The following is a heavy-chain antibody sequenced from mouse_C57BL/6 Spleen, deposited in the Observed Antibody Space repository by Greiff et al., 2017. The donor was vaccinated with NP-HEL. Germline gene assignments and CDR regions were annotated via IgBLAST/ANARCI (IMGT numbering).Heavy chain of an antibody. CDR2: IDPNSGGT. J-gene: IGHJ2*01. V-gene: IGHV1-72*01. D-gene: IGHD1-1*01. Sequence: QVQLKQSGAELVKPGASVKLSCKASGYTFTSYWMHWVKQRPGRGLEWIGRIDPNSGGTKYNEQFKSKATPTVDKPSSTAYMQLSSLTSEDSAVYYCARGGLTTVLAYYFDNWGQGTTLTVSS. CDR1: GYTFTSYW. CDR3: ARGGLTTVLAYYFDN.